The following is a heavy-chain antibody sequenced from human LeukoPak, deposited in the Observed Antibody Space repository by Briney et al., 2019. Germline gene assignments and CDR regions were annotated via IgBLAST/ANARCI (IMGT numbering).Heavy chain of an antibody. CDR2: INPSGVST. V-gene: IGHV1-46*01. CDR3: ARSAGKTGGLLRSNYYGSGSTSGAFDI. J-gene: IGHJ3*02. Sequence: ASVKVSCKASGYTFTSYYMHWVRQAPGQGLEWMGIINPSGVSTTYAQKFQGRVTMTRDMSTSTVYMELSSLRSEDTAVYYCARSAGKTGGLLRSNYYGSGSTSGAFDIWGQGTMVTVSS. CDR1: GYTFTSYY. D-gene: IGHD3-10*01.